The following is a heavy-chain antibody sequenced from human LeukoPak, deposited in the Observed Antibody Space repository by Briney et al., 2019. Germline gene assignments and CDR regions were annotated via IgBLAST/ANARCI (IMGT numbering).Heavy chain of an antibody. Sequence: GGSLRLSCSASGFTFRKYSMHWVRQGPGKGLEYVSAISCNGHTYYADSVKGRFTISRDNSKSTLYLQMSSLRPEDTAVYYCVKDNREEDWFDPWGQGTLVTVSS. CDR2: ISCNGHT. V-gene: IGHV3-64D*09. J-gene: IGHJ5*02. CDR1: GFTFRKYS. CDR3: VKDNREEDWFDP. D-gene: IGHD2/OR15-2a*01.